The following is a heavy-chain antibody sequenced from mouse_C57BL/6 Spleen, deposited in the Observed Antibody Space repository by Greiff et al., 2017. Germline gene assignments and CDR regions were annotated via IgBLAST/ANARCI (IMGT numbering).Heavy chain of an antibody. Sequence: VQLQQSGAELVRPGASVKLSCTASGFNIKDDYMHWVKQRPEQGLEWIGWIDPENGDTEYASKFQGKATITADTSSNTAYLQLSSLTSEDTTVYYCTGGRFADWGQGTIVTASA. CDR1: GFNIKDDY. CDR2: IDPENGDT. J-gene: IGHJ3*01. CDR3: TGGRFAD. V-gene: IGHV14-4*01.